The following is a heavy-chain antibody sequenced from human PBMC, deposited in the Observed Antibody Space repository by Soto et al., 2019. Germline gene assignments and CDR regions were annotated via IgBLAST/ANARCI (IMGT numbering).Heavy chain of an antibody. CDR1: GYTFTSYG. V-gene: IGHV1-18*01. Sequence: ASVKVSCKSSGYTFTSYGISCVRQAPGQGLEWMGWISAYNGNTNYAQKLQGRVTMTTDTSTSTAYMELRSLRSDDTAVYYCARGVGLSKTNWFDPWGQGTLVTVSS. CDR3: ARGVGLSKTNWFDP. D-gene: IGHD2-2*03. J-gene: IGHJ5*02. CDR2: ISAYNGNT.